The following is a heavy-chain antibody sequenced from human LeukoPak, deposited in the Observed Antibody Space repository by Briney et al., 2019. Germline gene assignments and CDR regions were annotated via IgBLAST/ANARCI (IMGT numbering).Heavy chain of an antibody. CDR1: SLTFSHAW. J-gene: IGHJ4*02. CDR3: TRRLDD. V-gene: IGHV3-7*01. D-gene: IGHD3-16*01. Sequence: GGSLRLSCVFPSLTFSHAWMNWVRQAPGKGLEWVANIKHDESEKNYLDSVKGRFTISRDNAQNSLYLQMNGLRVEDTAVYYCTRRLDDWGQGTLVTVSS. CDR2: IKHDESEK.